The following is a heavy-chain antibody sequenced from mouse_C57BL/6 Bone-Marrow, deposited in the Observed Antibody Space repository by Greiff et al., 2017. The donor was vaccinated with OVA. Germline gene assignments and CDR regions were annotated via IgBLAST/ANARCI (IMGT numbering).Heavy chain of an antibody. J-gene: IGHJ3*01. CDR3: ARRGVTGTFAY. D-gene: IGHD4-1*01. Sequence: VKLVESGAELVRPGTSVKMSCKASGYTFTNYWIGWAKQRPGHGLEWIGDIYPGGGYTNYNEKFKGKATLTADKSSSTAYMQFSSLTSEDSAIYYCARRGVTGTFAYWGQGTLVTVSA. CDR2: IYPGGGYT. V-gene: IGHV1-63*01. CDR1: GYTFTNYW.